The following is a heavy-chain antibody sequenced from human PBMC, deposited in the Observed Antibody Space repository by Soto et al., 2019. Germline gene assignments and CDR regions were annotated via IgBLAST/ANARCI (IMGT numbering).Heavy chain of an antibody. V-gene: IGHV4-30-4*01. J-gene: IGHJ4*02. CDR3: ARGSTGTTGAKFDY. CDR2: ISYSGNT. D-gene: IGHD4-17*01. Sequence: SETLSLTCTVSGGSISSGDYYWSWIRQPPGKGLEWIGYISYSGNTYYNPSLETRLTISVDTSKNLFSLRLTSLTAADTAVYCCARGSTGTTGAKFDYWGQGTTVTVSS. CDR1: GGSISSGDYY.